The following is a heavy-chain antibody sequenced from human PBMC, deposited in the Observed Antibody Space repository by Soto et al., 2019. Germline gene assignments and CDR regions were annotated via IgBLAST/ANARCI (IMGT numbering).Heavy chain of an antibody. J-gene: IGHJ4*02. CDR1: GFTFSSYW. Sequence: EVQLVESGGGLVQPGGSLRLSCAASGFTFSSYWMHWVRQAPGKGLVWVSRINSDGSSTSYADSVKGRFTIFRDNAKNKLYLQMNSLRARDTAVYYCVRTSLVVAAATREDYWRQGTLVTVSS. CDR3: VRTSLVVAAATREDY. CDR2: INSDGSST. D-gene: IGHD2-15*01. V-gene: IGHV3-74*01.